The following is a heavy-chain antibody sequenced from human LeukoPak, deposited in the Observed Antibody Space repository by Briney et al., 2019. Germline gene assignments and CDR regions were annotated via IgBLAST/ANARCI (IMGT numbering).Heavy chain of an antibody. D-gene: IGHD2-2*01. CDR3: TTEGDCSSTSCYDGLDY. CDR2: IKSKTDGGTT. CDR1: GFTFSNAW. Sequence: PGGSLRLSCAASGFTFSNAWMSWVRQAPGKGLEWVGRIKSKTDGGTTDYAAPVKGRFTISRDDSKNTLYLQMNSLKTEDTAVYYCTTEGDCSSTSCYDGLDYWGQGTLVTVSS. J-gene: IGHJ4*02. V-gene: IGHV3-15*01.